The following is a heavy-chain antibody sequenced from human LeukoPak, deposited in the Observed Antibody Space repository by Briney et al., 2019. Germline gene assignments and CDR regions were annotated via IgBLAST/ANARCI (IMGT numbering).Heavy chain of an antibody. Sequence: GASVKVSCKASGYTFTSYGISWVQQAPGQGLEWMGWISAYNGNTNYAQKLQGRVTMTTDTSTSTAYMELRSLRSDDTAVYYCARDSYYYDSSGYYPEYYFDYWGQGTLVTVSS. CDR3: ARDSYYYDSSGYYPEYYFDY. D-gene: IGHD3-22*01. CDR2: ISAYNGNT. V-gene: IGHV1-18*01. J-gene: IGHJ4*02. CDR1: GYTFTSYG.